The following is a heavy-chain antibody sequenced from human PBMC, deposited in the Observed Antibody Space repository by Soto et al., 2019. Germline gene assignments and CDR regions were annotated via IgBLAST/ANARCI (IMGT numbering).Heavy chain of an antibody. CDR3: ARRYYYDSSGYRALDP. D-gene: IGHD3-22*01. CDR2: IIPIFGTA. V-gene: IGHV1-69*13. CDR1: GGTFSSYA. Sequence: GASVKVSCKACGGTFSSYAISWVRQAPGQGLEWMGGIIPIFGTANYAQKFQGRVTITADESTSTAYMELSSLRSEDTAVYYCARRYYYDSSGYRALDPWGQGTLVTVSS. J-gene: IGHJ5*02.